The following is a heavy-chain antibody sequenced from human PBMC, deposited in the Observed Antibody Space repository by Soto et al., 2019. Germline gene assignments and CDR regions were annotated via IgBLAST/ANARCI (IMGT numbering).Heavy chain of an antibody. V-gene: IGHV4-59*08. D-gene: IGHD6-19*01. CDR1: GGSISSYY. J-gene: IGHJ4*02. CDR3: ARHWNWVGGWYYFDY. CDR2: IYYSGST. Sequence: PSETLSLTCTVSGGSISSYYWSWIRQPPGKGLEWIGYIYYSGSTNYNPSLKSRVTISVDTSKNQFSLKLSSVTAADTAVYYCARHWNWVGGWYYFDYWGQGTLVTVSS.